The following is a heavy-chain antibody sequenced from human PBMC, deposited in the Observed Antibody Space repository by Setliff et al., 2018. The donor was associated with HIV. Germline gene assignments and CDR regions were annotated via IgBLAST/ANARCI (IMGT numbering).Heavy chain of an antibody. CDR3: ASVPMEYSGYNSDSGSYYYHYGLDV. CDR1: GYTFTNYG. CDR2: INAANGYT. Sequence: ASVKVSCKASGYTFTNYGIHWVRQAPGQRLEWMGWINAANGYTEYSQKNQGRVTISRDTTASTVYMEVNSLRSEDTAVYYCASVPMEYSGYNSDSGSYYYHYGLDVWGQGTTVTVSS. D-gene: IGHD5-12*01. V-gene: IGHV1-3*01. J-gene: IGHJ6*02.